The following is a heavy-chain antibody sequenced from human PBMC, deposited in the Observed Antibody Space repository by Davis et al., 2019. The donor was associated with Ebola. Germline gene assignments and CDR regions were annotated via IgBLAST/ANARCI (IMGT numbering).Heavy chain of an antibody. CDR3: AREKFTIAASALQH. V-gene: IGHV3-48*02. CDR2: ISGGSHSI. CDR1: GFTFSDYS. Sequence: GESLKISCVISGFTFSDYSMNWVRQTPGKGLEWVSFISGGSHSIFYADSVKGRFTISRDNSQNSLYLQMTSLRDDDTAVYYCAREKFTIAASALQHWGQGTLVTVSS. J-gene: IGHJ1*01. D-gene: IGHD6-13*01.